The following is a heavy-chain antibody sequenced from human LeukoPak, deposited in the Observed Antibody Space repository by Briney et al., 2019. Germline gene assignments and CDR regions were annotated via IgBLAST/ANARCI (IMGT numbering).Heavy chain of an antibody. CDR1: GYTFTDYH. D-gene: IGHD5-24*01. Sequence: PGASVKVSCKASGYTFTDYHIHWVRQAPGQGLEWMGWINPDSGATKYAQRFHGRVTVTRDTSISAAHMELSRLTSDDTAVYFCARDLVRDGYNAGCGYWGQGTLVIVSS. CDR2: INPDSGAT. J-gene: IGHJ4*02. V-gene: IGHV1-2*02. CDR3: ARDLVRDGYNAGCGY.